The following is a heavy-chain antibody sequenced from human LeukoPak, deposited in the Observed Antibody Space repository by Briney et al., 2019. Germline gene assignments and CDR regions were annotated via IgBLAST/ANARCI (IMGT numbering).Heavy chain of an antibody. V-gene: IGHV4-30-2*01. J-gene: IGHJ6*03. Sequence: PSETLSLTCTVSGGSISSGGYYWSWLRQPPGKGLEWLGYIYHSGSTYYNPSLKSRVTISVDRSKNQFSLKLSSVTAADTAVYYCARVGSSSPPYYYYYMDVWGKGTTVTVSS. CDR1: GGSISSGGYY. CDR3: ARVGSSSPPYYYYYMDV. CDR2: IYHSGST. D-gene: IGHD6-13*01.